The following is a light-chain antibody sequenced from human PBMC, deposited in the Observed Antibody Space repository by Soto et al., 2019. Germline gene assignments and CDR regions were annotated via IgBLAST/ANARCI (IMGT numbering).Light chain of an antibody. CDR3: HQRSNWLYT. CDR1: QSVSSSY. CDR2: GAS. J-gene: IGKJ2*01. Sequence: EVVLTQSPGTLSLSPGERATLSCRASQSVSSSYLAWYQQKPGQAPRLLIYGASSRATGIPDRFSGSGSGTDFTLTISRLEPEDFAVYYCHQRSNWLYTFGQGTKLEIK. V-gene: IGKV3D-20*02.